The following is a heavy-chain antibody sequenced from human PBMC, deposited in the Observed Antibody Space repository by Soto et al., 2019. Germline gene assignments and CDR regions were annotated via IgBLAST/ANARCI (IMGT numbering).Heavy chain of an antibody. CDR3: ARDPEYYGSGKDAFDI. CDR2: ISAYNGNT. V-gene: IGHV1-18*01. Sequence: QVQLVQSGAEVKKPGASVKVSCKASGYTFTSYGISWVRQAPGQGLEWMGWISAYNGNTNYAQKLQGRVTMTTDTSTSTAYMELRGLRSDDTAVYYCARDPEYYGSGKDAFDIWGQGTMVTVSS. CDR1: GYTFTSYG. D-gene: IGHD3-10*01. J-gene: IGHJ3*02.